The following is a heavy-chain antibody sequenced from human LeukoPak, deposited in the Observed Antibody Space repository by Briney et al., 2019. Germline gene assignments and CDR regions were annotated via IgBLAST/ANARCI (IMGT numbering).Heavy chain of an antibody. J-gene: IGHJ6*02. D-gene: IGHD3-10*01. CDR1: GGSISSYY. CDR3: ARSLFSGGMDV. Sequence: SETLSLTCTVSGGSISSYYWSWIRQPPGKGLEWIGYIYYSGSTNYNPSLKSRVTISVDTSKNQFSLKLSSVTAADTAVYYCARSLFSGGMDVWGQGTTVTVSS. CDR2: IYYSGST. V-gene: IGHV4-59*08.